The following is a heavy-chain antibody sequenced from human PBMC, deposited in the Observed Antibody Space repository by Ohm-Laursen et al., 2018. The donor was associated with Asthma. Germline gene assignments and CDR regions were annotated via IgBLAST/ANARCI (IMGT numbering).Heavy chain of an antibody. Sequence: SLRLSCAATGFTFNSYAMNWVRQAPGKGLEWVSAISDTGRSTYHADSVKGRFTISRDNSKNTLYLQMNSLRAEDTAVYYCAKGPIYYFDYWGQGTLVTVSS. CDR2: ISDTGRST. D-gene: IGHD2-21*01. J-gene: IGHJ4*02. CDR1: GFTFNSYA. CDR3: AKGPIYYFDY. V-gene: IGHV3-23*01.